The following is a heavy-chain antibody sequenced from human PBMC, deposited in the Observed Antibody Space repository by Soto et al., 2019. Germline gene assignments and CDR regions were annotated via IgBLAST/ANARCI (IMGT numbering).Heavy chain of an antibody. Sequence: VGSLRLSCAASGFTFSSYAMSWVRQAPGKGLEWVSAISGSGGSTYYADSVKGRFTISRDNSKNTLYLQMNSLRAEDTAVYYCAKGITIVATITRYYYYGMDVWGQGTTVTVSS. CDR3: AKGITIVATITRYYYYGMDV. D-gene: IGHD5-12*01. J-gene: IGHJ6*02. V-gene: IGHV3-23*01. CDR2: ISGSGGST. CDR1: GFTFSSYA.